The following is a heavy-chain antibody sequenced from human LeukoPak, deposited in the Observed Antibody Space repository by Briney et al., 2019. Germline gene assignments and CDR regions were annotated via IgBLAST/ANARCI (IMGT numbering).Heavy chain of an antibody. CDR2: IQSGGNI. Sequence: GGSLRLSCAASGLSISDQYMSWVRQAPGKGLEWVSIIQSGGNIYYADSVKGRITVSRDNSKNTVYLQMNSLRAEDTAVYYCARPSYYYDSSGSVSGAFDIWGQGTMVTVSS. CDR3: ARPSYYYDSSGSVSGAFDI. J-gene: IGHJ3*02. V-gene: IGHV3-53*01. D-gene: IGHD3-22*01. CDR1: GLSISDQY.